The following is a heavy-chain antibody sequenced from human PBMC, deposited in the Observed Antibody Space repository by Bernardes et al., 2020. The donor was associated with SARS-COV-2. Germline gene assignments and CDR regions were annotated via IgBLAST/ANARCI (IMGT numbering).Heavy chain of an antibody. CDR1: GGIFSSYT. V-gene: IGHV1-69*13. CDR3: ARDYYGLGSYYGYYYGMDV. D-gene: IGHD3-10*01. J-gene: IGHJ6*02. Sequence: SVKVSCKASGGIFSSYTISWVRQAPGQGLEWMGRIIPMFGTANYAQKFQGRVTITADESTSTAYMELSSLKSEDTALYYCARDYYGLGSYYGYYYGMDVWGQGTTVTVSS. CDR2: IIPMFGTA.